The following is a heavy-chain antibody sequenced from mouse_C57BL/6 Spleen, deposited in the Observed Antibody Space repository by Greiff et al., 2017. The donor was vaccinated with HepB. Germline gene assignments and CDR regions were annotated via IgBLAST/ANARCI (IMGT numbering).Heavy chain of an antibody. CDR2: IHPNSGST. D-gene: IGHD2-3*01. J-gene: IGHJ4*01. CDR3: ARLIYDGYYVDAMDY. Sequence: VQLQQPGAELVKPGASVKLSCKASGYTFTSYWMHWVKQRPGQGLEWIGMIHPNSGSTNYNEKFKSKATLTVDKSSSTAYMQLSSLTSEDSAVYYCARLIYDGYYVDAMDYWGQGTSVTVSS. V-gene: IGHV1-64*01. CDR1: GYTFTSYW.